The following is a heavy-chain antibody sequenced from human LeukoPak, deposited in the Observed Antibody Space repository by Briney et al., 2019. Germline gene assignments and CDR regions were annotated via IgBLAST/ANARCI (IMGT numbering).Heavy chain of an antibody. CDR1: GFSFSTYG. D-gene: IGHD6-19*01. J-gene: IGHJ4*02. CDR2: IGSSSSAT. V-gene: IGHV3-48*01. Sequence: GGSLRLSCAASGFSFSTYGMNWVRQAPGKGLAWISYIGSSSSATYYADSVKGRFTISRDNVNNSLYLDMDSLRVDDTAVYYCARSATRFSNGWYGQVDFDSWGQGSLVIVSS. CDR3: ARSATRFSNGWYGQVDFDS.